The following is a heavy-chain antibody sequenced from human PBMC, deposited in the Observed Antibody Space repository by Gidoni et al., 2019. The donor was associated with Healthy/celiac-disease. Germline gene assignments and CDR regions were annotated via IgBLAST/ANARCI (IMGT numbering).Heavy chain of an antibody. J-gene: IGHJ4*02. CDR2: IYHSGST. V-gene: IGHV4-38-2*01. CDR3: ATASFRYCSGGSCSPYDY. D-gene: IGHD2-15*01. CDR1: GYSISSGYY. Sequence: QVQLQESGPGLVKPSETLSLTCAVSGYSISSGYYWGWIRQPPGKGLEWIGSIYHSGSTYYNPSLKSRVTISVDTSKNQFSLKLSSVTAADTAVYYCATASFRYCSGGSCSPYDYWGQGTLVTVSS.